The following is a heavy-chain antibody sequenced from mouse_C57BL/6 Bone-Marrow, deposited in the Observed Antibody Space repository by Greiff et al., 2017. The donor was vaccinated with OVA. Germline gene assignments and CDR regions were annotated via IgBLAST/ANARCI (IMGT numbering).Heavy chain of an antibody. J-gene: IGHJ3*01. D-gene: IGHD2-4*01. CDR2: IWRGGST. V-gene: IGHV2-5*01. CDR1: GFSLTSYG. CDR3: AKSIYYDYDAVFAY. Sequence: VQLQQSGPGLVQPSQSLSITCTVSGFSLTSYGVHWVRQSPGQGLEWLGVIWRGGSTDYNAAFMSRLSITKDNSTSQVFFKMNSLQADDTAIYYCAKSIYYDYDAVFAYWGQGTLVTVSA.